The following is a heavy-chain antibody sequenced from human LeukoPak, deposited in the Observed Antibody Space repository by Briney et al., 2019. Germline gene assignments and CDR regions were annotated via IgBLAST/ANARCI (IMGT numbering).Heavy chain of an antibody. J-gene: IGHJ4*02. Sequence: GSLRLSCAASGFTFSSYSMNWVRQAPGKGLEWIGEINHSGSTNYNPSLKSRVTISVDTSKNQFSLKLSSVTAADTAVYYCARRTPRLRWSCRFDYWGQGTLVTVSS. CDR2: INHSGST. CDR3: ARRTPRLRWSCRFDY. D-gene: IGHD4-23*01. CDR1: GFTFSSYS. V-gene: IGHV4-34*01.